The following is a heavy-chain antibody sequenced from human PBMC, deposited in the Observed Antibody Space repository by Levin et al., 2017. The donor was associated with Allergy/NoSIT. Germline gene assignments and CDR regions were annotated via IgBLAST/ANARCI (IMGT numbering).Heavy chain of an antibody. J-gene: IGHJ5*02. CDR2: IYYSGTT. CDR1: GGSIISNSSYY. V-gene: IGHV4-39*07. D-gene: IGHD3-10*01. Sequence: SETLSLTCTVSGGSIISNSSYYWGWIRQPPGKGLEWIGSIYYSGTTNYNPSLKSRVTISVDTSKNQFSLKLSSVTAADTAVYYCAGKDYYGTNWFDPWGQGTLVTVSS. CDR3: AGKDYYGTNWFDP.